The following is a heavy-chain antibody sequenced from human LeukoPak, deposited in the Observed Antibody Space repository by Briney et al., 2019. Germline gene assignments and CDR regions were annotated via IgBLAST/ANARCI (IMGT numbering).Heavy chain of an antibody. CDR3: ARDSSSWSPTLNWFDP. CDR1: GGSISSYY. V-gene: IGHV4-4*07. Sequence: PSETLSLTCTVSGGSISSYYWSWIRQPAGKGLEWIGRIYTSGSTNYNPSLKSRVTMSVDTSKNQFSLKLSSVTAADTAVYYCARDSSSWSPTLNWFDPWGQGTLVTVSS. CDR2: IYTSGST. J-gene: IGHJ5*02. D-gene: IGHD6-13*01.